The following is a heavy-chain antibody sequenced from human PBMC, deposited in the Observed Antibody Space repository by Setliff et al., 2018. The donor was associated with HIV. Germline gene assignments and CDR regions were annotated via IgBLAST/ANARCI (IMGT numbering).Heavy chain of an antibody. CDR2: IYDNEKT. V-gene: IGHV4-59*08. CDR1: GGSLSDYY. Sequence: SETLSLTCGVYGGSLSDYYWNWIRQPPGKGLEWIGYIYDNEKTFYNPSLKSRVTITVDTSKNQISLQLTSVTAEDTALYYCARLPQDWGQGTLVTVS. CDR3: ARLPQD. J-gene: IGHJ4*02.